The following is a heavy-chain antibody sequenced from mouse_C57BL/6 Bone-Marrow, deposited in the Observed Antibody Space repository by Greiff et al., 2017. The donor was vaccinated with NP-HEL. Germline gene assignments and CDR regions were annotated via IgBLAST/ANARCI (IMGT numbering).Heavy chain of an antibody. V-gene: IGHV5-4*01. J-gene: IGHJ2*01. CDR2: ISDGGSYT. CDR1: GFTFSSYA. D-gene: IGHD1-1*01. CDR3: ALITKGY. Sequence: DVQLVESGGGLVKPGGSLKLSCAASGFTFSSYAMSWVRQTPEKRLEWVATISDGGSYTYYPDNVKGRFTISRDNAKNNLYLQMSHLKSEDTAMYYCALITKGYWGQGTTLTVSS.